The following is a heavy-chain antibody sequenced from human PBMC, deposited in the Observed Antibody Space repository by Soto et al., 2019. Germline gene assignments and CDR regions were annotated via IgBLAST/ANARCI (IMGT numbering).Heavy chain of an antibody. D-gene: IGHD2-15*01. CDR1: GYTWTSYG. CDR3: ARDFGGGSPTYFDY. J-gene: IGHJ4*02. V-gene: IGHV1-18*01. CDR2: ISAYNGNT. Sequence: TCKASGYTWTSYGISWVRQAPGQGLEWMGWISAYNGNTNYAQKLQGRVTMTTDTSTSTAYMALRSLRSDDTAVYYCARDFGGGSPTYFDYWGQGTLVTVS.